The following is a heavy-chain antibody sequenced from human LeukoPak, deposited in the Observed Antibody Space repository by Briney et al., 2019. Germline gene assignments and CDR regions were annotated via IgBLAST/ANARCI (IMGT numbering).Heavy chain of an antibody. J-gene: IGHJ4*02. CDR2: ISSSGSTI. Sequence: GGSLRLSCAASGFTFSDYYISWIRQAPGKGLEWVSYISSSGSTIYYADSVKGRFTISRDNAKNSLYLQMNSLRAEDTAVYYCARTRLLWFGESKTYFDYWGQGTLVTVSS. CDR1: GFTFSDYY. D-gene: IGHD3-10*01. CDR3: ARTRLLWFGESKTYFDY. V-gene: IGHV3-11*04.